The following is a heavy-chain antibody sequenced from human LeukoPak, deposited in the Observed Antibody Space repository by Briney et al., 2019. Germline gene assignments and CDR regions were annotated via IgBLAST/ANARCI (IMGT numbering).Heavy chain of an antibody. J-gene: IGHJ4*02. V-gene: IGHV1-46*01. Sequence: ASVKVSCKASGYTLTSYYMHWVRQAPGQGLEWMGIINPSGGSTSYAQKFQGRVTMTRDMSTSTVYMELSSLRSEDTAVYYCARDPDWGYFDYWGRGTLVTVSS. CDR3: ARDPDWGYFDY. CDR2: INPSGGST. D-gene: IGHD7-27*01. CDR1: GYTLTSYY.